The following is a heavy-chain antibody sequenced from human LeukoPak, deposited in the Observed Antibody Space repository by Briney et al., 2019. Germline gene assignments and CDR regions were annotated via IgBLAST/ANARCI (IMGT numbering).Heavy chain of an antibody. J-gene: IGHJ6*02. D-gene: IGHD2-2*01. Sequence: ASVKVSCKASGYTFTGYYMHWVRQAPGQGLEWMGRINPNSGGTNYAQKFQGRDTMTRDTSISTAYMELSRLRSDDTAVYYCAVSGVVPAAIGRIYYYYGMDVWGQGTTVTVSS. V-gene: IGHV1-2*06. CDR1: GYTFTGYY. CDR3: AVSGVVPAAIGRIYYYYGMDV. CDR2: INPNSGGT.